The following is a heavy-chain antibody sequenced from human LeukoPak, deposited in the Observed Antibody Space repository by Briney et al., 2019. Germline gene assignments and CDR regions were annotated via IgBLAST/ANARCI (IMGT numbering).Heavy chain of an antibody. CDR2: ISGSGGST. Sequence: GGSLRLSCAASGFTFSSYAMNWVRQAPGKGLEWVSAISGSGGSTYYVDSVKGRFTISRDNSKNTLYLQMDSLRAEDTAGYYCAKGLAPIVATFDFDYWGQGTLVTVSS. CDR3: AKGLAPIVATFDFDY. V-gene: IGHV3-23*01. CDR1: GFTFSSYA. J-gene: IGHJ4*02. D-gene: IGHD5-12*01.